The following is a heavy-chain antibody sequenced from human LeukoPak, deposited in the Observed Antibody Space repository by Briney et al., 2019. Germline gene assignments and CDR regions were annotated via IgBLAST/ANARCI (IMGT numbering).Heavy chain of an antibody. D-gene: IGHD4-17*01. CDR3: ARWGYGDYGWFDP. J-gene: IGHJ5*02. CDR1: GYSISSGYF. CDR2: IHNNDNI. V-gene: IGHV4-38-2*02. Sequence: SETLSLTCTVSGYSISSGYFWGWVRQPPGKGLEWIGSIHNNDNIRFSPSLKSRVTISEDMSKNTFLLKLTSLTAADTAVYYCARWGYGDYGWFDPWGQGALVTVSS.